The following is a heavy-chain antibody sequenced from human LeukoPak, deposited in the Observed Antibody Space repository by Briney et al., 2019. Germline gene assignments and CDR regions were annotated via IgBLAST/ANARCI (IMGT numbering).Heavy chain of an antibody. J-gene: IGHJ4*02. Sequence: ASVKVSCKASGYTFTSYGISWVRQAPGQGLEWMGWISAYNGNTNYAQKLQGRVTMTTDTSTSTAYMELSSLRSEDTAVYYCAREGYCSSTSCSFYFDYWGQGTLVTVSS. D-gene: IGHD2-2*01. CDR3: AREGYCSSTSCSFYFDY. CDR2: ISAYNGNT. CDR1: GYTFTSYG. V-gene: IGHV1-18*01.